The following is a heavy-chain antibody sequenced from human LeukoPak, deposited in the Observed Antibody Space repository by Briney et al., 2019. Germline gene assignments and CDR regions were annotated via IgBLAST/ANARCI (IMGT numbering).Heavy chain of an antibody. D-gene: IGHD3-10*01. CDR2: IYHSGST. CDR1: GYSIGSGYY. CDR3: ARRGGTTPRAFDI. Sequence: KTSETLSLTCAVSGYSIGSGYYWGWIRQPPGKGLEWIGSIYHSGSTYYNPSLKSRVTISVDTSKNQFSLKLSSVTAADTAVYYCARRGGTTPRAFDIWGQGTMVTVSS. V-gene: IGHV4-38-2*01. J-gene: IGHJ3*02.